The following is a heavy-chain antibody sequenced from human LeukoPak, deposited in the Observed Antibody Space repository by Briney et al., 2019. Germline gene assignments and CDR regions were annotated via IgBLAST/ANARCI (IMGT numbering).Heavy chain of an antibody. D-gene: IGHD3-3*01. V-gene: IGHV3-23*01. CDR3: ARSLRFLEWPTPGDY. CDR2: ISGSGGST. J-gene: IGHJ4*02. CDR1: GFTFSSYA. Sequence: GGSLRLSCAASGFTFSSYAMSWVRRAPGKGLEWVSAISGSGGSTYYADSVKGRFTISRDNSKNTLYLQVNSLRAEDTAVYYCARSLRFLEWPTPGDYWGQGTLVTVSS.